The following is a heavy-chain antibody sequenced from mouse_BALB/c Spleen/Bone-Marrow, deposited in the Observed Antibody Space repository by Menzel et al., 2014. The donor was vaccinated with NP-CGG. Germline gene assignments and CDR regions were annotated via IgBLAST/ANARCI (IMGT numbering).Heavy chain of an antibody. V-gene: IGHV14-3*02. CDR2: IDPANGNT. CDR1: GFNIKDTY. J-gene: IGHJ4*01. CDR3: ARWLLNYYAMDY. Sequence: VHVKQSGAELVKPGASVKLSCTASGFNIKDTYMHWVKQRPEQGLEWIGRIDPANGNTKYDPKFQGKATITADTSSNTAYLQLSSLTSEDTAVYYCARWLLNYYAMDYWGQGTSVTGSS. D-gene: IGHD2-3*01.